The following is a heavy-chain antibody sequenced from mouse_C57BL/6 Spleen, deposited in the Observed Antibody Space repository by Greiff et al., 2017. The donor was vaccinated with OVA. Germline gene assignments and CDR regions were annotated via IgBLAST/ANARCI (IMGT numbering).Heavy chain of an antibody. CDR2: IYPRSGNT. CDR1: GYTFTSYG. J-gene: IGHJ3*01. D-gene: IGHD1-1*01. V-gene: IGHV1-81*01. CDR3: ARLHSHYYGSSYLAY. Sequence: QVQLQQSGAELARPGASVKLSCKASGYTFTSYGISWVKQRTGQGLEWIGEIYPRSGNTYYNEKFKGKATLTADKSSSTAYMELRSLTSEDSAVYFCARLHSHYYGSSYLAYWGQGTLGTVSA.